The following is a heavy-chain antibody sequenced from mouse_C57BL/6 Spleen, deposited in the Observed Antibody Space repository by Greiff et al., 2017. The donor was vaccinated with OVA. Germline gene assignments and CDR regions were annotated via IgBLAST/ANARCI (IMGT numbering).Heavy chain of an antibody. CDR2: ISSGSSTI. CDR3: ATPLYDGYYLAWFAY. V-gene: IGHV5-17*01. Sequence: EVHLVESGGGLVKPGGSLKLSCAASGFTFSDYGMHWVRQAPEKGLEWVAYISSGSSTIYYADTVKGRFTISRDNAKNTLFLQMTSLRSEDTAMYYCATPLYDGYYLAWFAYWGQGTLVTVSA. J-gene: IGHJ3*01. D-gene: IGHD2-3*01. CDR1: GFTFSDYG.